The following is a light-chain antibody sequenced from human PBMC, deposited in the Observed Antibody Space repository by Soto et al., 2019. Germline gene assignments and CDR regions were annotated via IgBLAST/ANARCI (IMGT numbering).Light chain of an antibody. CDR3: QQYNNWPIT. Sequence: EMVMTQSPATLSVSPGERATRSCRASQSVSGNLAWYQQKPGQAPRLLIYGASTRATGIPARFSGSGSGTEFTLTILSLQYEDFAVYYCQQYNNWPITCGQGTRLEIK. CDR1: QSVSGN. CDR2: GAS. J-gene: IGKJ5*01. V-gene: IGKV3-15*01.